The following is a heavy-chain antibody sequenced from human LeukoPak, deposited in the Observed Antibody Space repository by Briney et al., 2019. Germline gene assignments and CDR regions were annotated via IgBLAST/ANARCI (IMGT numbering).Heavy chain of an antibody. CDR3: ARDEVLWFERYGMDV. CDR1: GFTLSSYW. V-gene: IGHV3-7*01. Sequence: GGSLRLSCAASGFTLSSYWMSWVRQAPGKGLEWVADIKQDGSEKYYVDSVKGRFTISRDNAKNSLYLQMNSLRAEDTAVYYCARDEVLWFERYGMDVWGQGTTVTVSS. J-gene: IGHJ6*02. CDR2: IKQDGSEK. D-gene: IGHD3-10*01.